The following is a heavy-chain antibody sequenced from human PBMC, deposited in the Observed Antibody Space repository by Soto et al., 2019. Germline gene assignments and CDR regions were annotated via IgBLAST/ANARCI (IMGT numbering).Heavy chain of an antibody. CDR3: ASQYSGYFFDY. J-gene: IGHJ4*02. Sequence: QVQLVESGGGLVKPGGSLRLSCAASGFIFSDYYMSWIRQAPGKGLEWISYLSRSGSTIYYADSVRGRFTISRDNAKNSLYLQMNRLRAEDTAVYYCASQYSGYFFDYWGQGTLVTVSS. CDR1: GFIFSDYY. D-gene: IGHD5-12*01. CDR2: LSRSGSTI. V-gene: IGHV3-11*01.